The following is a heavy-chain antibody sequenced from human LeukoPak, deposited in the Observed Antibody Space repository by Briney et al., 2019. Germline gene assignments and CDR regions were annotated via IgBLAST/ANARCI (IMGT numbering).Heavy chain of an antibody. Sequence: SETLSLTCTVSGGSISSYYWSWIRQPPGKGLERIGYIYYSGSTNYNPSLKSRVTISVDTSKNQFSLKLSSVTAADTAVYYCARDFRNYYDSSAYNWFDPWGQGTLVTVSS. D-gene: IGHD3-22*01. CDR3: ARDFRNYYDSSAYNWFDP. J-gene: IGHJ5*02. CDR1: GGSISSYY. CDR2: IYYSGST. V-gene: IGHV4-59*01.